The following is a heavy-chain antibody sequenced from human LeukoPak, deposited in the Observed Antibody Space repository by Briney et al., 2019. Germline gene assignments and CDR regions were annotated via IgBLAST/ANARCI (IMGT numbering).Heavy chain of an antibody. CDR3: ARDSNDYHDSSEDGTDY. J-gene: IGHJ4*02. CDR2: ISYDGSNK. CDR1: AFTFSRYA. V-gene: IGHV3-30-3*01. Sequence: PERSLRLSCVASAFTFSRYAVHWVRQAPGKGLEWVAVISYDGSNKYYADSVKGRFTISRDNSKNTLYLQMNSLRAEDTAVYYCARDSNDYHDSSEDGTDYWGQGTLVTVSS. D-gene: IGHD3-22*01.